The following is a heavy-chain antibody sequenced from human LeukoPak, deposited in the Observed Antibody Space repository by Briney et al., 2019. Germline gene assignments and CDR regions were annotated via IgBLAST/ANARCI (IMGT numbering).Heavy chain of an antibody. Sequence: GGSLRLSCAASGFTFDDYAMHWVRQAPGKGLEWVSGISWNSGSIGYADSVKGRFTISRDNAKNSLYLQLNSLRAEDTALYYCAKDTGYYYDSSNYLGYWGQGTLVTVSS. CDR1: GFTFDDYA. D-gene: IGHD3-22*01. V-gene: IGHV3-9*01. CDR3: AKDTGYYYDSSNYLGY. CDR2: ISWNSGSI. J-gene: IGHJ4*02.